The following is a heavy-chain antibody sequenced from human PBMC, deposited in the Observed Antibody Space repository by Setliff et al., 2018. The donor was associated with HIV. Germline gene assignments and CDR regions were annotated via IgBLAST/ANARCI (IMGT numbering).Heavy chain of an antibody. Sequence: PGESPKISCKGSAYSFTTFWIAWLRQMPGKGLEWMGIIYPGDSDTTYSPSFQGQVTISVDKSISTAYLQWSSLKASDSAMYYCARQTVHTTHSLEFGSPNRDYYNGMDVWGQGTTVTVSS. CDR2: IYPGDSDT. CDR1: AYSFTTFW. CDR3: ARQTVHTTHSLEFGSPNRDYYNGMDV. D-gene: IGHD1-1*01. J-gene: IGHJ6*02. V-gene: IGHV5-51*01.